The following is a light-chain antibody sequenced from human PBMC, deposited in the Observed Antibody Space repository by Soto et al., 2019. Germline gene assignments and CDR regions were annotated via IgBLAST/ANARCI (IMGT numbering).Light chain of an antibody. J-gene: IGKJ3*01. Sequence: DIQMTQSPSSLSASIGGRVTITCLASQAISNYLAWYQLKPGKVPKLLIYAASILQSGVPSRFSGSGSGTDFTLTISSLQPEDIATYYCQKYSGAPFTFGPGTKVDSK. CDR1: QAISNY. CDR3: QKYSGAPFT. CDR2: AAS. V-gene: IGKV1-27*01.